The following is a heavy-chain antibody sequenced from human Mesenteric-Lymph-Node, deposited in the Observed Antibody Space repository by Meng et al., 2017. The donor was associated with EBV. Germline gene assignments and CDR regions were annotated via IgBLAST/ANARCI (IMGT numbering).Heavy chain of an antibody. CDR2: MNPNSGNT. D-gene: IGHD4-23*01. V-gene: IGHV1-8*01. CDR3: VRAFYGGNSDF. J-gene: IGHJ4*02. CDR1: GYTFNNYD. Sequence: QGQLVQSGAEVKKPGASVKVSCKASGYTFNNYDINWVPPAPGRGLEWMGWMNPNSGNTAYAQKFQGRVSMTRSTSITTAYMELTGLRSDDTAVYYCVRAFYGGNSDFWGQGTLVTVSS.